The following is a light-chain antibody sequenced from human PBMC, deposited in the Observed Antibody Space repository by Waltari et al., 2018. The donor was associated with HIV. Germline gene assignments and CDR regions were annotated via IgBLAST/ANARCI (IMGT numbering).Light chain of an antibody. J-gene: IGLJ2*01. CDR1: SSDVGGYNF. CDR2: QVT. Sequence: QSALTQPPSASASPGQSVTIPCTGTSSDVGGYNFVSWYQQRPGKAPKLIIYQVTRRPSGVPDRFSGFKSDNTASLTVSGLQVEDEADYYCSSFAGNNDKVVFGGGTKLTVL. V-gene: IGLV2-8*01. CDR3: SSFAGNNDKVV.